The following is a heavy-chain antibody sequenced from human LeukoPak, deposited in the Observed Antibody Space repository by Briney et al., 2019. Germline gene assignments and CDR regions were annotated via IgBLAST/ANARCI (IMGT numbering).Heavy chain of an antibody. J-gene: IGHJ4*02. CDR1: GYTFTSYY. CDR3: ARARAYSSSWYGWAPYYFDY. CDR2: INTNTGNP. D-gene: IGHD6-13*01. Sequence: PRASVKVSCKASGYTFTSYYMHWVRQAPGQGLEWMGWINTNTGNPTYAQGFTGRFVFSLDTSVSTAYLQISSLKAEDTAVYYCARARAYSSSWYGWAPYYFDYWGQGTLVTVSS. V-gene: IGHV7-4-1*02.